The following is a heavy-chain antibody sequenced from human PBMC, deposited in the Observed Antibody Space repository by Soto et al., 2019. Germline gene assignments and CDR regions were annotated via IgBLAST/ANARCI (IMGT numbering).Heavy chain of an antibody. J-gene: IGHJ5*01. CDR1: GFTFSRYG. D-gene: IGHD2-2*01. CDR2: ISSSTSYV. Sequence: CAASGFTFSRYGMNWLRQAPGKGLEWVASISSSTSYVYYADSVKGRFSTSRDNAKNILYLEMYGLRTEDKAVYYCARDPSEGRVGNWFESWGQGTLVTVSS. CDR3: ARDPSEGRVGNWFES. V-gene: IGHV3-21*06.